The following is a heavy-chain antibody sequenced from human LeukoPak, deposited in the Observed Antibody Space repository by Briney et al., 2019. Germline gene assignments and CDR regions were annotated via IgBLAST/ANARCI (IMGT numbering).Heavy chain of an antibody. D-gene: IGHD2-15*01. CDR2: IYISGST. V-gene: IGHV4-4*07. J-gene: IGHJ6*03. Sequence: PSETLSLTCTVSGGSISSYYWSWIRQPAGKGLEWIGRIYISGSTNYNPSLKSRVTMSVDTSKNQFSLKLSSVTAADTAVYYCARVSELVVAATTYYYYYYMDVWGKGTTVTVSS. CDR3: ARVSELVVAATTYYYYYYMDV. CDR1: GGSISSYY.